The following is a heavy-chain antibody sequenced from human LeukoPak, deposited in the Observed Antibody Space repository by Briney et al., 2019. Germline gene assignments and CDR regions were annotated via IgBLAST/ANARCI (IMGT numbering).Heavy chain of an antibody. J-gene: IGHJ6*04. CDR1: GYTFTGYY. Sequence: ASVKVSCKASGYTFTGYYMHWVRQAPGQGLEWMGWINPNSGGTNYAQKFQGWVTMTRDTSISTAYMELSRLRSEDTAVYYCARGLRNRDVGYQLLWEMDVWGKGTTVTVSS. CDR3: ARGLRNRDVGYQLLWEMDV. V-gene: IGHV1-2*04. CDR2: INPNSGGT. D-gene: IGHD2-2*01.